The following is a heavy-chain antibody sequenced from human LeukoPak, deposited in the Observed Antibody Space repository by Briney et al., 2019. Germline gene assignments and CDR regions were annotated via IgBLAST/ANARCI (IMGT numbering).Heavy chain of an antibody. CDR1: GFTFSDYW. J-gene: IGHJ5*02. CDR3: ARDLYYFHSSGYYASDL. CDR2: INQDGSER. Sequence: PGGSLRLSCTASGFTFSDYWISWVRQAPGKGLEWVANINQDGSERHYVDSLRGRFTISRDNARNSLYLQMNSLRAEDTAVYFCARDLYYFHSSGYYASDLRGQGTLVTVSS. V-gene: IGHV3-7*01. D-gene: IGHD3-22*01.